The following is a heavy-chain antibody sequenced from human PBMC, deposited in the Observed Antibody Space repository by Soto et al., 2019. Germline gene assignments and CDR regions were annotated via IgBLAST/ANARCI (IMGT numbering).Heavy chain of an antibody. CDR2: ITSSSGYI. D-gene: IGHD3-10*01. V-gene: IGHV3-21*01. CDR1: GFTFSSYS. CDR3: ARDWGTGFDY. Sequence: EVQLVESGGGLVKPGGSLRLSCAASGFTFSSYSMTWVRQGPGKGLEWVSSITSSSGYIYYVDSVKGRFTISRDNAKNSLYLQMSSLRAEDTAVYYCARDWGTGFDYWGQGTLVTVSS. J-gene: IGHJ4*02.